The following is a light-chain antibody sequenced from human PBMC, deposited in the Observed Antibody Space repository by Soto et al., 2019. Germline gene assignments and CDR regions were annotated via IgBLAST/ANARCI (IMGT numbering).Light chain of an antibody. V-gene: IGLV2-14*02. CDR2: EGI. CDR1: TSNIGGYNV. Sequence: QSALAQPASVSGSPGQSITISCSGTTSNIGGYNVVSWYQQHPGKAPKVIVYEGIKRPSGVSDRFSGSTSGSTASLTISGLQAEDEAEYYCSLYISGSTYVFGTGTRSPS. J-gene: IGLJ1*01. CDR3: SLYISGSTYV.